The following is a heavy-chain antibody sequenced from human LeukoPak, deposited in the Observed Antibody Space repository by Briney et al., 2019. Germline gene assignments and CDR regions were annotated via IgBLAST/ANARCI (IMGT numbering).Heavy chain of an antibody. J-gene: IGHJ2*01. V-gene: IGHV4-38-2*02. CDR1: GYSISSGYY. Sequence: SSETLSLTCTVSGYSISSGYYWGWIRQPPGKGLEWIGSIYHSGSTYYNPSLKSRVTISVDTSKNQFSLKLSSVTAADTAVYYCASWYYDILTGSQRWSYFDLWGRGTLVTVSS. CDR2: IYHSGST. D-gene: IGHD3-9*01. CDR3: ASWYYDILTGSQRWSYFDL.